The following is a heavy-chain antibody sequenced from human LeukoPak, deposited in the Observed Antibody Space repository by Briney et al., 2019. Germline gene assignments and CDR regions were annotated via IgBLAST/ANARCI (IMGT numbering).Heavy chain of an antibody. D-gene: IGHD1-26*01. V-gene: IGHV3-21*01. Sequence: GGSLRLSCAASGFTFSSYSMNWVRQAPGKGLEWVSSISSSSSYIYYADSVKGRFTISRDNAKNSLYLQMNSLRAEDTAVYYCARHARGGSFYYYYYMDVWGKGTTVTVSS. CDR3: ARHARGGSFYYYYYMDV. CDR1: GFTFSSYS. CDR2: ISSSSSYI. J-gene: IGHJ6*03.